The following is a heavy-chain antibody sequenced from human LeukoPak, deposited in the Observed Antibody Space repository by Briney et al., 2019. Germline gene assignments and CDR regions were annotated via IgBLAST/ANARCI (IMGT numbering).Heavy chain of an antibody. CDR3: AKDGVRFLEWSNIDY. CDR1: GFIFSSYA. Sequence: GGSLRLSCAASGFIFSSYAMSWVRQAPGKALEWVSAISGSGGSTYYADSVKGRFTISRDNSKNTLYLQMNSLRAEDTAVYYCAKDGVRFLEWSNIDYWGQGTLVTVSS. V-gene: IGHV3-23*01. CDR2: ISGSGGST. J-gene: IGHJ4*02. D-gene: IGHD3-3*01.